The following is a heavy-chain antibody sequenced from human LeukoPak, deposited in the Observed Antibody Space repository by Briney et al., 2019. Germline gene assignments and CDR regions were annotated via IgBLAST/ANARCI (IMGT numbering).Heavy chain of an antibody. D-gene: IGHD3-3*01. CDR1: GVTFSDYA. CDR3: AGIPVFGVVLHQEPV. J-gene: IGHJ6*03. CDR2: FIPILDTA. Sequence: GASVKVSCKASGVTFSDYALNWVRQAPGQGLEWMGVFIPILDTANSTQKFQGRLTITADIPTNTVYMELSSLRFDDTAVYFCAGIPVFGVVLHQEPVWGKGTTVTVSS. V-gene: IGHV1-69*10.